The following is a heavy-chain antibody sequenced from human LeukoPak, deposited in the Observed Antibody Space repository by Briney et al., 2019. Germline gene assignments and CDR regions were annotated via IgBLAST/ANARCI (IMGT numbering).Heavy chain of an antibody. CDR3: ARDLFPSSGWYYFDY. V-gene: IGHV1-18*04. J-gene: IGHJ4*02. D-gene: IGHD6-19*01. Sequence: ASVKVSCKASGYTFTSYGISWVRQAPGQGLEWMGWISAYNGNTNYAQKLQGRVTMTTDTSASTAYMELRSPRSDDTAVYYCARDLFPSSGWYYFDYWGQGTLVTASS. CDR2: ISAYNGNT. CDR1: GYTFTSYG.